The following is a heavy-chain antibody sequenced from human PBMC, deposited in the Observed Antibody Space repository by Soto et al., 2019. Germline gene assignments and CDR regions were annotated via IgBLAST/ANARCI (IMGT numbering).Heavy chain of an antibody. V-gene: IGHV1-69*13. J-gene: IGHJ4*02. CDR2: IIPIFGTA. Sequence: GASVKVSCKASGGTFSSYAISWVRQAPGQGLEWMGGIIPIFGTANYAQKFQGRVTITADESTSTAYMELSSLRSEDTAVYYCARFDDSSGQGGDYWGQGTLVTVSS. CDR1: GGTFSSYA. D-gene: IGHD3-22*01. CDR3: ARFDDSSGQGGDY.